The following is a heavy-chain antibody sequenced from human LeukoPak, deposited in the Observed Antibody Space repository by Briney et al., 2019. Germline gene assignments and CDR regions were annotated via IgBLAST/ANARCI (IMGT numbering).Heavy chain of an antibody. CDR3: ASHTKYGDYVRWFDP. CDR1: GGSINSSSYY. Sequence: SETLSLTCTVSGGSINSSSYYWGWIRQPPGKGLVWIGSIYYSGNSYYNPSLKRRVSILVDTSKNQFSLRLSSVTAADTAVYYCASHTKYGDYVRWFDPWGQGTLVTVSS. V-gene: IGHV4-39*01. J-gene: IGHJ5*02. CDR2: IYYSGNS. D-gene: IGHD4-17*01.